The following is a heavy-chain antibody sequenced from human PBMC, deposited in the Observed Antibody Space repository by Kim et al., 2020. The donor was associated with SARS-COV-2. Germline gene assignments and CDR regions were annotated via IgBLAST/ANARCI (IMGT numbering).Heavy chain of an antibody. CDR1: GFTFSSYG. V-gene: IGHV3-33*01. D-gene: IGHD2-2*03. J-gene: IGHJ6*02. Sequence: GGSLRLSCAASGFTFSSYGMHWVRQAPGKGLEWVAVIWYDGSNKYYADSVKGRFTISRDNSKNMLYLQMNSLRAEDTAVYYCARDGYCSSTSCYDYYYYYGMDVWGQGTADTVSS. CDR2: IWYDGSNK. CDR3: ARDGYCSSTSCYDYYYYYGMDV.